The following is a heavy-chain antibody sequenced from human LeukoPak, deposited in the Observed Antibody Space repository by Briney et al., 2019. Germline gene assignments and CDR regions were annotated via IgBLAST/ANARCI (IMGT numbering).Heavy chain of an antibody. CDR3: ANRAGSSDAFNI. CDR2: INTNTGLP. D-gene: IGHD3-10*01. J-gene: IGHJ3*02. V-gene: IGHV7-4-1*02. Sequence: RALWKVSCKASGYAFSSYAMHWVRQAPGQGLEWMGWINTNTGLPVYAQGFIGRFVFSLDTSVSTTYLQISSLKAEDTAVYYCANRAGSSDAFNIWGQGTMVTVSS. CDR1: GYAFSSYA.